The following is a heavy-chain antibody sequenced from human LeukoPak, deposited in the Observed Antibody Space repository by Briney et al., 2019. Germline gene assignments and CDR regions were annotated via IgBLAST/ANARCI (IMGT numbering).Heavy chain of an antibody. V-gene: IGHV3-66*01. CDR3: ARSAATSYCGGDCYSYFDY. CDR2: IYSGGST. CDR1: GFTVSSNY. D-gene: IGHD2-21*02. J-gene: IGHJ4*02. Sequence: PGGSLRLSCAASGFTVSSNYMSWVRQAPGKGLEWVSVIYSGGSTYYADSVKGRFTISRDNSKNTLYLQMNSLRAEDTAVYYCARSAATSYCGGDCYSYFDYWGQGTLSPSPQ.